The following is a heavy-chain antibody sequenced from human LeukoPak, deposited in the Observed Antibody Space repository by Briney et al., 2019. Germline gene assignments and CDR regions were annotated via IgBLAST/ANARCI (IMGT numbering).Heavy chain of an antibody. J-gene: IGHJ4*02. CDR1: GFRFSTYA. CDR3: AKDRTTTGLLLAGLIDY. D-gene: IGHD2/OR15-2a*01. Sequence: GGSLRLSCAASGFRFSTYAMSWVRQAPGKGLDWVSAVSGSGGSTYYADSVKGRFTISRDNSKNTLYLQMNSLRAEDTAIYYCAKDRTTTGLLLAGLIDYWGQGTLVTVSS. V-gene: IGHV3-23*01. CDR2: VSGSGGST.